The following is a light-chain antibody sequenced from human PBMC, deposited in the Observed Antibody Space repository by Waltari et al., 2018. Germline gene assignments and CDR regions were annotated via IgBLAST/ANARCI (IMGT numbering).Light chain of an antibody. CDR1: QLIHSNF. V-gene: IGKV3-20*01. Sequence: IVLTQSPPTLSLPPGERASLSCRASQLIHSNFLAWSQQKPGQAPRLLVFGASNSAPGIPERLTGSGSGKDFTLIISNLEPDDSALYHCQQYSNAPITFGGGTKVEIK. CDR2: GAS. CDR3: QQYSNAPIT. J-gene: IGKJ4*01.